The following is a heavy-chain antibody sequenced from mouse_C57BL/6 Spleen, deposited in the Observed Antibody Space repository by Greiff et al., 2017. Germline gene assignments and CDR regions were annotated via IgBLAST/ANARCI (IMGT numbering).Heavy chain of an antibody. CDR2: IDPSDSET. D-gene: IGHD1-1*01. J-gene: IGHJ3*01. Sequence: QVQLQQPGAELVRPGSSVKLSCKASGYTFTSYWMHWVKQRPIQGLEWIGNIDPSDSETHYNQKFKDKATLTVDKSSSTAYMQLSSLTSEDSAVYYCAGEGYGSRFAYWGQGTLVTVSA. CDR3: AGEGYGSRFAY. V-gene: IGHV1-52*01. CDR1: GYTFTSYW.